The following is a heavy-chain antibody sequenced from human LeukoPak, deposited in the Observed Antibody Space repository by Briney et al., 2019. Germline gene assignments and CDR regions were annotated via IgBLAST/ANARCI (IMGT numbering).Heavy chain of an antibody. CDR3: ARQVNDYGSGSYISWFDP. D-gene: IGHD3-10*01. CDR1: GDSISTSKSY. J-gene: IGHJ5*02. CDR2: IYYTGST. Sequence: PSETLSLTCTVSGDSISTSKSYWGWIRQPPLKGLEWIGSIYYTGSTYYNPSLKSRVTISVDTSKNQFSLKLSSVTAADTAVYYCARQVNDYGSGSYISWFDPWGQGTLVTVSS. V-gene: IGHV4-39*01.